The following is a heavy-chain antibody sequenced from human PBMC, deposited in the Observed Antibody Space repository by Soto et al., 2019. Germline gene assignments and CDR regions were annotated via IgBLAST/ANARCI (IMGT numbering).Heavy chain of an antibody. D-gene: IGHD6-13*01. Sequence: GGSLRLSCAASGFTFSSYAMHWVRQAPGKGLEWVAVISYDGSNKYYADSVKGRFTISRDNSKNTLYLQMNSLRAEDTAVYYCARGYSSSWWTDFGMDVWGQGNTVTVSS. CDR2: ISYDGSNK. J-gene: IGHJ6*02. CDR1: GFTFSSYA. CDR3: ARGYSSSWWTDFGMDV. V-gene: IGHV3-30-3*01.